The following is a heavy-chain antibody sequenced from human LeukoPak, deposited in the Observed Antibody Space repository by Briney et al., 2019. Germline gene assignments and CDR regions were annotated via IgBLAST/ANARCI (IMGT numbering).Heavy chain of an antibody. D-gene: IGHD3-9*01. V-gene: IGHV4-39*07. Sequence: SETLSLTCTVSGGSISSSSYYWGWIRQPPGKGLEWIGSIYHSGSTYYNPSLKSRVTISVDTSKNQFSLKLSSVTAADTAVYYCARVVRVILTGYFDYWGQGTLVTVSS. CDR2: IYHSGST. CDR3: ARVVRVILTGYFDY. J-gene: IGHJ4*02. CDR1: GGSISSSSYY.